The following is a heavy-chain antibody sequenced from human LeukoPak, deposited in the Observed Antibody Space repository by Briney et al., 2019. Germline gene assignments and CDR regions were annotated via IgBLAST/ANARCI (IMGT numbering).Heavy chain of an antibody. D-gene: IGHD5-12*01. Sequence: GGSLRLSCAASGFSFSTYWMSWVRQTPGKGLEWVANRKEDGSKDYYVDSVKGRFTISRDNAKNSLYLQMNSLRVEDSAVYYCARDAGGYDSWGQGTLVTVSS. CDR3: ARDAGGYDS. J-gene: IGHJ5*01. V-gene: IGHV3-7*01. CDR1: GFSFSTYW. CDR2: RKEDGSKD.